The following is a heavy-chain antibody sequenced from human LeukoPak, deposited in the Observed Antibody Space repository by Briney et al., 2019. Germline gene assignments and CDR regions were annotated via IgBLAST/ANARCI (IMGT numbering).Heavy chain of an antibody. J-gene: IGHJ4*02. CDR2: IKWNGGST. Sequence: RSGGSLRLSCAASGFTFDDYAMSWVRQAPGKGLEWVSGIKWNGGSTGYVDSVKGRFTISRDNAKNSLYLQMNSLRAEDTALYYCARHQDSSGWYGSDNWGQGTLVTVSS. D-gene: IGHD6-19*01. CDR3: ARHQDSSGWYGSDN. CDR1: GFTFDDYA. V-gene: IGHV3-20*04.